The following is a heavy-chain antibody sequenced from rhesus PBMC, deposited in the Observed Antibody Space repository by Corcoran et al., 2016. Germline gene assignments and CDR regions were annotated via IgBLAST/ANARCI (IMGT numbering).Heavy chain of an antibody. CDR3: GKSVAAGVDF. Sequence: QVQLQESGPGLVKPSETMSLTCGVSSGSFTTYYWNWIRQPPGKGLEWIGEGNGESESANYNPALKKRVTISKDASKNQFSLKLNARTAADTAVYYCGKSVAAGVDFLGQGVLVIVSS. CDR1: SGSFTTYY. D-gene: IGHD6-31*01. CDR2: GNGESESA. J-gene: IGHJ4*01. V-gene: IGHV4-80*01.